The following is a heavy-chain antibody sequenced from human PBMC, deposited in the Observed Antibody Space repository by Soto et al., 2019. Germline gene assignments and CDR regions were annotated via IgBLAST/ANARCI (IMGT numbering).Heavy chain of an antibody. CDR2: IYWEVDR. Sequence: QITLMASGPTLVKPTQTLTLTCTFSGFSLTTSGAGLGWIRPPPGKALEWLAPIYWEVDRRYSPSLKSRLTITKDTDKNPVVLTMTNMDPGDTATYFYAHSAGYAFGFWGQGTLGTVSS. J-gene: IGHJ3*01. CDR1: GFSLTTSGAG. CDR3: AHSAGYAFGF. V-gene: IGHV2-5*02.